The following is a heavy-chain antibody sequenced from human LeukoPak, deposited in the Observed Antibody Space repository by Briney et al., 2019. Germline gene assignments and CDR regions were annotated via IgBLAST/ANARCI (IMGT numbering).Heavy chain of an antibody. D-gene: IGHD6-13*01. CDR2: ISGSGGNT. CDR1: GFTFSSYA. Sequence: GGSLRLSCAASGFTFSSYAMSWVRQAPGKGLEWVSAISGSGGNTYYADSVKGRFTISRDNSKNTLYLQMNSLRAEDTAVYYCAKSPSSSWYTGCDWGQGTLVTVSS. CDR3: AKSPSSSWYTGCD. J-gene: IGHJ4*02. V-gene: IGHV3-23*01.